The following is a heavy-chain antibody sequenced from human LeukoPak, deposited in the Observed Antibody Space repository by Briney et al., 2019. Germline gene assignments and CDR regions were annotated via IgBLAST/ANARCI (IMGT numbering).Heavy chain of an antibody. Sequence: SETLSLTCSVSGGSISGYYWSWIRQPPGKGLEWIGFIYDSGSTNYNPSLKSRVTISVDTSKNQFSLKLSSVTAADTAMYYCVLYSSSSDYWGQGTLVTVSS. CDR1: GGSISGYY. CDR3: VLYSSSSDY. J-gene: IGHJ4*02. CDR2: IYDSGST. D-gene: IGHD6-6*01. V-gene: IGHV4-59*01.